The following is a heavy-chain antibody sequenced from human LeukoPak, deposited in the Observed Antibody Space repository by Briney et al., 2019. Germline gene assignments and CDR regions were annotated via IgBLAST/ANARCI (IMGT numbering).Heavy chain of an antibody. V-gene: IGHV3-66*01. CDR1: GFTVSNNH. CDR2: LNNDGST. D-gene: IGHD5/OR15-5a*01. CDR3: AGAGGYSVY. J-gene: IGHJ4*02. Sequence: GGSLRLSCAASGFTVSNNHMNWVRQAPGKGLECVSLLNNDGSTYYADSVKGRFTTSRDSSKNTVYLQMNSLRAEDTAVYYCAGAGGYSVYGSQGTLVTVSS.